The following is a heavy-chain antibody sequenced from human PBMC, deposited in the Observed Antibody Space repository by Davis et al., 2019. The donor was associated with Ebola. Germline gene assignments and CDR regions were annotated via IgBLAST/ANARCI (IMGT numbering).Heavy chain of an antibody. CDR1: GFTFSGSG. D-gene: IGHD6-13*01. V-gene: IGHV3-33*01. CDR2: IWSDGSTK. J-gene: IGHJ4*02. CDR3: ARESPIEAADTGTFDY. Sequence: SCAASGFTFSGSGMHWVRQAPGKGLEWVAVIWSDGSTKYYADSVKGRFTISRVNSRNTLYLQMNSLRADDTAVYYCARESPIEAADTGTFDYWGQGTLVTVSS.